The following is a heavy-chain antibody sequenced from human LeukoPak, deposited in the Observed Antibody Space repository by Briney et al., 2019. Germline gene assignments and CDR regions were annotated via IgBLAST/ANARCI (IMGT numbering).Heavy chain of an antibody. Sequence: SETLSLTSTVSGGSISSYYWSWIRQPPGKGLEWIGYIYYSGSTNYNPSLKSRVTISVDTSKNQFSLKLSSVTAADTAVYYCARERGTYFDYWGQGTLVTVSS. V-gene: IGHV4-59*01. CDR1: GGSISSYY. D-gene: IGHD1-26*01. J-gene: IGHJ4*02. CDR3: ARERGTYFDY. CDR2: IYYSGST.